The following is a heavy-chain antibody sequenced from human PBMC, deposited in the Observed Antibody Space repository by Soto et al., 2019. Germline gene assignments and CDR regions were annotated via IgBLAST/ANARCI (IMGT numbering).Heavy chain of an antibody. V-gene: IGHV3-53*01. CDR1: GFAVTNNY. CDR2: IFSVGTT. J-gene: IGHJ5*02. CDR3: AKGESSVSARDFDP. D-gene: IGHD3-22*01. Sequence: GGSLRLSCAASGFAVTNNYMTWVRQAPGKGLEWVSVIFSVGTTYYADSVKGRFTISRDISKNTLYLQMNSLRAEDTAVYYCAKGESSVSARDFDPWGQGTLVTVSS.